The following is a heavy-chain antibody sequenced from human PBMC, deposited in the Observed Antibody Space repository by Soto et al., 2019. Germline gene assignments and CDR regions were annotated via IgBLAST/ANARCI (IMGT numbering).Heavy chain of an antibody. V-gene: IGHV4-59*13. Sequence: PSETLSLTCTVSGASMSDYYGSWIRQSPGKGLEHIGYMNHGGRGEYYPSLKSRVTILVDTSNNQSSLELSSVTAADTAIYYCASSGHPFGGVVWGQGILVTVSS. D-gene: IGHD3-16*01. CDR1: GASMSDYY. CDR3: ASSGHPFGGVV. CDR2: MNHGGRG. J-gene: IGHJ4*02.